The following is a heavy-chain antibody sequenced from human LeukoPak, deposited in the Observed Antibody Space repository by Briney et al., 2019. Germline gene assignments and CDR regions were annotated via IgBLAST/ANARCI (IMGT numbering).Heavy chain of an antibody. V-gene: IGHV1-2*02. D-gene: IGHD3-16*01. Sequence: ASVKVSCKASGYSFSDNYMHWVRQAPGQGPEWMGWINPNSGGTEYSQKFQGRVTMTRDTSVSTAYLEVRSLTSDDTAVYYCAPTAEAYTSWWKVWGQGTLVTVSS. CDR1: GYSFSDNY. CDR3: APTAEAYTSWWKV. CDR2: INPNSGGT. J-gene: IGHJ4*02.